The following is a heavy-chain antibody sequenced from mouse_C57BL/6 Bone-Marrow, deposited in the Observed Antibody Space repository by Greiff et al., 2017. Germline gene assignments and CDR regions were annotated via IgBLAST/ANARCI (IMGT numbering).Heavy chain of an antibody. Sequence: QVQLQQSGAELVKPGASVKMSCKASGYTFTSYWITWVKQRPGQGLEWIGNIDPTSGRTTYNEKFKSKAILTVDTSSNTAYMQLSSLTSEDSAVFYCARSGRLEQSFDYWGQGTTLTVSS. CDR2: IDPTSGRT. CDR3: ARSGRLEQSFDY. CDR1: GYTFTSYW. D-gene: IGHD2-12*01. V-gene: IGHV1-55*01. J-gene: IGHJ2*01.